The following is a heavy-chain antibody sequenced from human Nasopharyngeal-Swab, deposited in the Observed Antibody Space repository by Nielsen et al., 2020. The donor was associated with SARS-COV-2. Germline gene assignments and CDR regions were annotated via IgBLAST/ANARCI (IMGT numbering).Heavy chain of an antibody. CDR1: GDSVSSNSAA. CDR3: ARGLFLYYYGSGSGGSYDY. D-gene: IGHD3-10*01. V-gene: IGHV6-1*01. Sequence: SQTLSLTCAISGDSVSSNSAAWNWIRQSPSRGLEWLGRTYYRSKWYNDYAVSVKSRITINPDTSKNQFSLQLNSVTPEDTAVYYCARGLFLYYYGSGSGGSYDYWGQGTLVTVSS. J-gene: IGHJ4*02. CDR2: TYYRSKWYN.